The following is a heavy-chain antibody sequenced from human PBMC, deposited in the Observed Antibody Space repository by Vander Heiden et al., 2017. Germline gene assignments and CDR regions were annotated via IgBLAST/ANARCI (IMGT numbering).Heavy chain of an antibody. CDR3: ARGFINPWIQLGLDY. D-gene: IGHD5-18*01. V-gene: IGHV3-11*01. J-gene: IGHJ4*02. CDR1: GFTSSGYY. Sequence: QVQLVESGGGLVKPGGSLRLSCAASGFTSSGYYRGWIRQGPGKGLEWVSYISSSGSTIDYADYVKGRFTSYRDNAKNSLYLQMNSLRAEDTAVYDCARGFINPWIQLGLDYWGQGTLVTVSS. CDR2: ISSSGSTI.